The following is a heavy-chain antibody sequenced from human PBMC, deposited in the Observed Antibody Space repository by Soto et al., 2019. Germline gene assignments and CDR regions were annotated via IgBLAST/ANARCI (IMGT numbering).Heavy chain of an antibody. D-gene: IGHD1-1*01. J-gene: IGHJ6*02. CDR2: INPNSGGT. Sequence: QVQLVQSGAEVKKPGASVKVSCKASGYTFTAYSIHWVRQAPGQGLEWMGWINPNSGGTKYAQKSQDRVTMTRDTSISTAYMELSWLTSDDTAVFYCARDWNYGMDVWGQGTTVTVSS. CDR1: GYTFTAYS. CDR3: ARDWNYGMDV. V-gene: IGHV1-2*02.